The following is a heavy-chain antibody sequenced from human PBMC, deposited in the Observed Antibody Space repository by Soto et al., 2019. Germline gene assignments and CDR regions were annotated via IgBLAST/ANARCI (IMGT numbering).Heavy chain of an antibody. Sequence: ASVKVSCKASGYTFTNYDINWVRQAPGQGLEWVGWISAYNGDTHYAPKFQDRITLTTETSTDTAYMELRSLRLDDTAVYYCARPPYYYYAMDVWGQGTTVTVSS. J-gene: IGHJ6*02. CDR3: ARPPYYYYAMDV. V-gene: IGHV1-18*01. CDR1: GYTFTNYD. CDR2: ISAYNGDT.